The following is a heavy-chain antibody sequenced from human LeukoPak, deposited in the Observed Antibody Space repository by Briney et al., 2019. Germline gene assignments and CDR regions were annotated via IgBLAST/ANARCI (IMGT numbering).Heavy chain of an antibody. CDR1: GGSISSGGYS. V-gene: IGHV4-30-2*01. D-gene: IGHD5-12*01. J-gene: IGHJ4*02. CDR3: ARVPHRGFFDY. CDR2: IYHSGST. Sequence: SQTLPLTCAVSGGSISSGGYSWSWIRQPPGKGLEWIGYIYHSGSTYYNPSLKSRVTISVDRSKNQFSLKLSSVTAADTAVYYCARVPHRGFFDYWGQGTLVTVSS.